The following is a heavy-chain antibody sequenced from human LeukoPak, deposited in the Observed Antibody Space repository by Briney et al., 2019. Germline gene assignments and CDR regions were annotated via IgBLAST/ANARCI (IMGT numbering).Heavy chain of an antibody. CDR3: ARTDYGLDY. V-gene: IGHV4-59*12. D-gene: IGHD4-17*01. CDR2: IYYSGST. J-gene: IGHJ4*02. CDR1: GGSISSYY. Sequence: SETLSLTCTVSGGSISSYYWSWIRQPPGKGLEWIGYIYYSGSTNYNPSLKSRVTISVDTSKKQFSLKLSSVTAADTAVYYCARTDYGLDYWGQGTLVTVSS.